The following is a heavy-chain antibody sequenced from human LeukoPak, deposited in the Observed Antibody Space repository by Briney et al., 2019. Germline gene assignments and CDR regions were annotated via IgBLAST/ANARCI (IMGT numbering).Heavy chain of an antibody. Sequence: PGGSLRLSCAASGFTFGSYAMHWVRQAPGKGLEWVTVISYDGSNKYYADSVKGRFTISRDNAKNSLYLQMNSLRAEDTALYYCAKDITAVTTGGFDYWGQGTLVTVSS. CDR3: AKDITAVTTGGFDY. CDR1: GFTFGSYA. CDR2: ISYDGSNK. D-gene: IGHD4-17*01. J-gene: IGHJ4*02. V-gene: IGHV3-30*04.